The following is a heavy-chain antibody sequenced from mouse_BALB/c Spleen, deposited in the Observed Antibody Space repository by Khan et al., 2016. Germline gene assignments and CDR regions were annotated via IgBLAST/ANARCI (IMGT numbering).Heavy chain of an antibody. D-gene: IGHD1-2*01. Sequence: EVKLLESGGGLVQPGGSLKLSCAASGFDFSRYWMSWVRQAPGKGLEWIGEINPDSSTINYTPSLKDKFIISRDNAKNTLYLQMSKVRSEDRALDYCARLHDYGCMNYWGQGTTLTVSS. CDR3: ARLHDYGCMNY. CDR2: INPDSSTI. V-gene: IGHV4-1*02. CDR1: GFDFSRYW. J-gene: IGHJ2*01.